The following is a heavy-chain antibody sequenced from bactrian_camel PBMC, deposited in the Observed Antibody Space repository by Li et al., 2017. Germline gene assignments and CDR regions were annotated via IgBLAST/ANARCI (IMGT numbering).Heavy chain of an antibody. CDR1: RRVYSGYC. J-gene: IGHJ4*01. D-gene: IGHD4*01. CDR2: TDSDDRDGV. CDR3: ARALNYWSDYGN. V-gene: IGHV3S26*01. Sequence: HVQLVESGGESVQAGGSLRLSCRTSRRVYSGYCMGWFRQAPGKKREAIAITDSDDRDGVSYAPSVKGRFTFSKDNAKNTLYLQMNSLKPEDTATYYCARALNYWSDYGNWGQGTQVTVS.